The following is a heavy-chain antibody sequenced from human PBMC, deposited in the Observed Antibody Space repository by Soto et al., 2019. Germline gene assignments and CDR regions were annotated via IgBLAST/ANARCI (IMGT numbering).Heavy chain of an antibody. V-gene: IGHV4-34*01. CDR1: GGSFSGYY. Sequence: PSETLSLTCAVYGGSFSGYYWSWIRQPPGKGLEWIGEINHSGGTNYNPSLKSRVTISVDTSKNQFSLKLSSVTAADTAVYYCARGHRYSRYYYYYYGMDVWGQGTTVTVYS. J-gene: IGHJ6*02. D-gene: IGHD6-13*01. CDR3: ARGHRYSRYYYYYYGMDV. CDR2: INHSGGT.